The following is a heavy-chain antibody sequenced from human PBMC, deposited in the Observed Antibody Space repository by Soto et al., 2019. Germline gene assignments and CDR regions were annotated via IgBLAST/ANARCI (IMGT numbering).Heavy chain of an antibody. D-gene: IGHD3-22*01. V-gene: IGHV1-18*01. Sequence: ASVKVSCKASGYTFTSYGISWVRQAPGQGLEWMGWISAYNGNTNYAQKLQGRVTMTTDTSTSTAYMELRSLRSDDTAVYYCARAVPNYYDSSGYFDYWGQGTLVTVSS. J-gene: IGHJ4*02. CDR3: ARAVPNYYDSSGYFDY. CDR1: GYTFTSYG. CDR2: ISAYNGNT.